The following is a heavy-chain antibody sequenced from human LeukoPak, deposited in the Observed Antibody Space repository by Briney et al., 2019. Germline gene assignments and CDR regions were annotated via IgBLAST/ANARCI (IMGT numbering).Heavy chain of an antibody. Sequence: GGSLRLSCAASGFTFSSYAMSWVRQAPGKGLEWVSAISGSGGSTYYADSVKGRFTISRDNSKNTLYLQMNSLRAEDTAVYYCAKAEPTGEYSSSWATGGYFDYWGQGTLVTVSS. CDR1: GFTFSSYA. V-gene: IGHV3-23*01. J-gene: IGHJ4*02. CDR3: AKAEPTGEYSSSWATGGYFDY. CDR2: ISGSGGST. D-gene: IGHD6-13*01.